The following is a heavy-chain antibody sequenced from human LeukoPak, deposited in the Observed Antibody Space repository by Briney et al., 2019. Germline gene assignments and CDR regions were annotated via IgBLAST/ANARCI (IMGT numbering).Heavy chain of an antibody. Sequence: PSETLSLTCTVSGGSISSSSYYWGWIRQPPGKGLEWIGSIYYSGSTYYNPSLKSRVTISVDTSKNQFSLKLSSVTAADTAVYYCARPGITKYAFDIWGQGTMVTVSS. CDR3: ARPGITKYAFDI. V-gene: IGHV4-39*07. CDR1: GGSISSSSYY. J-gene: IGHJ3*02. D-gene: IGHD3-3*01. CDR2: IYYSGST.